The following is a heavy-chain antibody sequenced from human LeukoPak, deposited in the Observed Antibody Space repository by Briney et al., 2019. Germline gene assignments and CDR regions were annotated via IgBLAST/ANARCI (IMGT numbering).Heavy chain of an antibody. D-gene: IGHD4-17*01. Sequence: PGGSLRLSCAASGFTFSSYAMSWVRQAPGKGLEWVSAISASGGNTYYTDSVKGRFTISRDNSKNTLYLQMNSLRAEDTAVYYCAKDLYGDFDGGYWGQGTLVTVSS. V-gene: IGHV3-23*01. CDR3: AKDLYGDFDGGY. CDR1: GFTFSSYA. CDR2: ISASGGNT. J-gene: IGHJ4*02.